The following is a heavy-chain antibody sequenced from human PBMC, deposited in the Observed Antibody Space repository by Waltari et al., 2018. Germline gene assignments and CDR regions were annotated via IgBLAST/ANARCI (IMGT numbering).Heavy chain of an antibody. D-gene: IGHD1-26*01. CDR1: GYTFTSYD. Sequence: QVQLVQSGAEVKKPGASVKVSCKASGYTFTSYDINWVRQATGQGLEWMGWMNPNSVTTGYDQKFQGRVTITRNTSISTAYMELSSLRSEDTAVYYCARGVAGVVGATLGDNAFDIWGQGTMVTVSS. CDR3: ARGVAGVVGATLGDNAFDI. CDR2: MNPNSVTT. V-gene: IGHV1-8*03. J-gene: IGHJ3*02.